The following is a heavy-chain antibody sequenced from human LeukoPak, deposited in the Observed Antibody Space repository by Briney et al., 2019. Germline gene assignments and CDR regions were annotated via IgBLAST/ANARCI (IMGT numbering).Heavy chain of an antibody. V-gene: IGHV1-18*01. D-gene: IGHD2-2*01. J-gene: IGHJ4*02. CDR2: ISDYNGNT. Sequence: GASVHDSCKASGYTFTSYGISGVRPAPGQGLEWRGWISDYNGNTNYVQRFQGRVTMTTDTSTSKAYMELRSLRSDDTAVYYCARPAAFDYWGQGTLVTVSS. CDR3: ARPAAFDY. CDR1: GYTFTSYG.